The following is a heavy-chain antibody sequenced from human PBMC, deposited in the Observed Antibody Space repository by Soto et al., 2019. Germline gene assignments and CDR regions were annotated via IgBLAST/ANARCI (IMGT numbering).Heavy chain of an antibody. CDR2: INPSGGGT. J-gene: IGHJ4*02. Sequence: QVQLMQSGAEVKKPGASVKVSCKASGYTFTTYYMHWVRQAPGQGLEWMGIINPSGGGTNYEQKFQDRVTLTRDTSTSTVYMQLSRLRSEDTAVYYCAREGRGQQLPRHFYYWGQGTLLTVSS. V-gene: IGHV1-46*01. CDR3: AREGRGQQLPRHFYY. CDR1: GYTFTTYY. D-gene: IGHD6-13*01.